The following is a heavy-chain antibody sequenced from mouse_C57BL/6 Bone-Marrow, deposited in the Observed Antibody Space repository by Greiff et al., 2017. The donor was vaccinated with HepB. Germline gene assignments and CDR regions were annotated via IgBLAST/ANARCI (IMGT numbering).Heavy chain of an antibody. V-gene: IGHV5-17*01. CDR2: ISSGSSTI. D-gene: IGHD4-1*01. J-gene: IGHJ4*01. CDR3: ARGRLTGSSHYYAMDY. CDR1: GFTFSDYG. Sequence: EVQRVESGGGLVKPGGSLKLSCAASGFTFSDYGMHWVRQAPEKGLEWVAYISSGSSTIYYADTVKGRFTISRDNAKNTLFLQMTSLRSEDTAMYYCARGRLTGSSHYYAMDYWGQGTSVTVSS.